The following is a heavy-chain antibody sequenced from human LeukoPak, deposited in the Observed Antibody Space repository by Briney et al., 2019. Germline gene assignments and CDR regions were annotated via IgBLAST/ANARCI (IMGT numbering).Heavy chain of an antibody. CDR3: ASDIVATSGDF. Sequence: GGSLRLSSAASGFTFSDYYMSWIRQAPGKGLEWVAYITSSGDDIYYADSVKGRFTISRDNAKNALFLRMSSLRVEDTATYYCASDIVATSGDFWGQGTLVSVSS. J-gene: IGHJ4*02. CDR1: GFTFSDYY. CDR2: ITSSGDDI. D-gene: IGHD5-12*01. V-gene: IGHV3-11*01.